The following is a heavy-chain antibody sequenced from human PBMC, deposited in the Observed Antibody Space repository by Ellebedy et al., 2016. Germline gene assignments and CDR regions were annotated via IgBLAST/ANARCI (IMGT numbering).Heavy chain of an antibody. V-gene: IGHV3-49*03. Sequence: GGSLRLSXLASGFTFDDYAVSWFRQAPGKGLEWVSFIRSTPYRATTEYAASVKGRFTISRDDSRGIAYLQMNSLKTEDTAVYYCTRIYCSSINCLLHDGLDLWGQGTLVTVSS. CDR3: TRIYCSSINCLLHDGLDL. CDR2: IRSTPYRATT. J-gene: IGHJ3*01. CDR1: GFTFDDYA. D-gene: IGHD2-2*01.